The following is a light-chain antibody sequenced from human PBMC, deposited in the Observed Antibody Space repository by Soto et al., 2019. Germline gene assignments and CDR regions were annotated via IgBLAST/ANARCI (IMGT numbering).Light chain of an antibody. J-gene: IGLJ1*01. CDR2: DAS. CDR1: TGDVGAYDF. CDR3: SSYTTRSTLV. Sequence: QSALTQPRSVSGSPGQSVTISCTGTTGDVGAYDFVSWYQHHPAKAPKLMIYDASKRPSGVPDRFSASKSGNTASLTISGLQAEDEADYYCSSYTTRSTLVFGGGTKVTVL. V-gene: IGLV2-11*01.